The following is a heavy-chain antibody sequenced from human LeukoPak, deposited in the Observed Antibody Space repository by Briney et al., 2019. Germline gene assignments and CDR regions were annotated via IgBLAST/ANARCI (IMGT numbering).Heavy chain of an antibody. CDR3: ARATGDPYAFDI. J-gene: IGHJ3*02. CDR2: ISYDGSNK. V-gene: IGHV3-30*04. CDR1: GFTFSSYA. D-gene: IGHD7-27*01. Sequence: PGGSLRLSCAASGFTFSSYAMHWVRQAPGKGLEWVAVISYDGSNKYYADSVKGRFTISRDNSKNTLYLQMNSLRAEGTAVYYCARATGDPYAFDIWGQGTMVTVSS.